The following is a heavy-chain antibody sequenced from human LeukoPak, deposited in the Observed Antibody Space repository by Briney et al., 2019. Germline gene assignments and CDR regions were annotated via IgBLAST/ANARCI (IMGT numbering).Heavy chain of an antibody. CDR3: AREVGYYDSSGYYTNQYYYYYGMDV. J-gene: IGHJ6*02. CDR2: ISSSSSTI. V-gene: IGHV3-48*01. Sequence: PGGSLRLSCAASGFTFSSYAMHWVRQAPGKGLEWVSYISSSSSTIYYADSVKGRFTISRDNAKNSLYLQMNSLRAEDTAVYYCAREVGYYDSSGYYTNQYYYYYGMDVWGQGTTVTVSS. CDR1: GFTFSSYA. D-gene: IGHD3-22*01.